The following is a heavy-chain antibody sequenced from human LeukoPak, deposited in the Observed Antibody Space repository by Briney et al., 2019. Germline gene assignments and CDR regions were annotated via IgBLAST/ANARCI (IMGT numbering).Heavy chain of an antibody. CDR2: IKQDGSQK. CDR3: AREYNDNRGYSHDS. J-gene: IGHJ4*02. V-gene: IGHV3-7*03. D-gene: IGHD3-22*01. CDR1: GFIFSNHW. Sequence: GGSLRLSCAASGFIFSNHWMSWVRQAPGKGLEWVADIKQDGSQKYYVDSVKGRFTISRDNAKKSLYLQLNSLRAEDTAVYYCAREYNDNRGYSHDSRGQGTMVTVPS.